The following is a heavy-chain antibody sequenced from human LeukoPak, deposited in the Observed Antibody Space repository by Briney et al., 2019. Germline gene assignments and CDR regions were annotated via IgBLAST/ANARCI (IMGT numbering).Heavy chain of an antibody. Sequence: SETLSLTCTVSGYSISSGYYWGWIRQPPGKGLEWIGSIYYSGSTYYNPSLKSRVTISVDTSKNQFSLKLSSVTAADTAVYYCARENQGLPFDLWGRGTLVTVSS. J-gene: IGHJ2*01. D-gene: IGHD1-14*01. CDR1: GYSISSGYY. V-gene: IGHV4-38-2*02. CDR3: ARENQGLPFDL. CDR2: IYYSGST.